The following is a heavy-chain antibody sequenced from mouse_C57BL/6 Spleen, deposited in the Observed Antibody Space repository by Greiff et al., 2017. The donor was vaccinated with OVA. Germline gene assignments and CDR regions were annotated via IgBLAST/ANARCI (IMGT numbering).Heavy chain of an antibody. V-gene: IGHV1-53*01. CDR2: INPSNGGT. D-gene: IGHD2-3*01. J-gene: IGHJ1*03. Sequence: VQLQQPGTELVTPGASVKLSCKASGYTFTSYWMHWVKQRPGQGLEWIGNINPSNGGTKYNEKFKSKATLTVDKSSSTAYMQLSSLTSENSAVYDGASRGYFNWYFDYWGTGTSVTVSS. CDR1: GYTFTSYW. CDR3: ASRGYFNWYFDY.